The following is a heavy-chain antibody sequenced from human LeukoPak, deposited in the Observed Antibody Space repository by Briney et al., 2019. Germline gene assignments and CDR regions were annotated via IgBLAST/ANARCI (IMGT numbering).Heavy chain of an antibody. CDR2: TYYRSKWYN. CDR3: AREYSSSWYMIYGMDV. V-gene: IGHV6-1*01. CDR1: RDSVSSNSAA. J-gene: IGHJ6*02. Sequence: SQTLSLTCAISRDSVSSNSAAWNWIRQSPSRGLEWLGRTYYRSKWYNDYAVSVKSRITINPDTSKNQFSLQLNSVTPEDTAVYYCAREYSSSWYMIYGMDVWGQGTTVTVSS. D-gene: IGHD6-13*01.